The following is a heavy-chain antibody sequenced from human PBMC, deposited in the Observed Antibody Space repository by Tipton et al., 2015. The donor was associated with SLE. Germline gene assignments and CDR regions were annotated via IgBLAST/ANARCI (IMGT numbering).Heavy chain of an antibody. CDR2: IYYSGST. Sequence: LRLSCTVSGGSISSYYWSWIRQPPGKGLEWIGYIYYSGSTNYNPSLKSRVTISVDTSKNHFSLKLSSVTAADTAVYYCARSSSSTSSVPYFDYWGQGTLFTVSS. CDR1: GGSISSYY. CDR3: ARSSSSTSSVPYFDY. V-gene: IGHV4-59*08. J-gene: IGHJ4*02. D-gene: IGHD2-2*01.